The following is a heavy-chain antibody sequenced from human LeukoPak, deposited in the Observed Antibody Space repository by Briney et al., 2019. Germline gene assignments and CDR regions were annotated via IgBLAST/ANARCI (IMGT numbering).Heavy chain of an antibody. Sequence: ASVKVSCKASGYSFSSYGISWVRQAPGQGLEWMGWIRVSNGNTNSEQKLQGRVTMTTDTSTSTAYMELRSLRSDDTAVYYCARGPTILGVATTTDYWGQGTLVTVSS. CDR3: ARGPTILGVATTTDY. CDR2: IRVSNGNT. J-gene: IGHJ4*02. D-gene: IGHD3-3*01. CDR1: GYSFSSYG. V-gene: IGHV1-18*01.